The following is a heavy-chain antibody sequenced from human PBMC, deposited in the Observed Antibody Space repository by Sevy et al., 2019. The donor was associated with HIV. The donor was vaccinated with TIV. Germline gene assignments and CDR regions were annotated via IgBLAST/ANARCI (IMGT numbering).Heavy chain of an antibody. CDR3: ATTKDYDESSGSPFDY. D-gene: IGHD3-22*01. Sequence: ASVKVSCKVSGYRLSQLSMHWVRQAPGKGLEWMGSFDPEDDETIYAQNFQGRVAMTEDTSTDTAYMELSTLRSEDTAVYYCATTKDYDESSGSPFDYWGQGTLVTVSS. V-gene: IGHV1-24*01. CDR1: GYRLSQLS. CDR2: FDPEDDET. J-gene: IGHJ4*02.